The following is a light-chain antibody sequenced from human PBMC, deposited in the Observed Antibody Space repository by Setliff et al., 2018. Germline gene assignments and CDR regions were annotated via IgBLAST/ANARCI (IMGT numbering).Light chain of an antibody. J-gene: IGLJ1*01. Sequence: QSVLTQPASVSGSPGQSITFSCTGTSSDVGNYNLVSWYQQHPGKAPKLMIYEVSKRPSGVSNRFSGSKSGNTASLTISGLQAEDEADYYCCSYAGSSTYVFGTETKVTVL. CDR2: EVS. V-gene: IGLV2-23*02. CDR1: SSDVGNYNL. CDR3: CSYAGSSTYV.